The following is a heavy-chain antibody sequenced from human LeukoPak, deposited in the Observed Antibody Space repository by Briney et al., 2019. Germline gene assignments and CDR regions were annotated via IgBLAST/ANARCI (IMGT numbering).Heavy chain of an antibody. CDR1: GVSISSYY. CDR3: ARASSPPRLMDV. V-gene: IGHV4-59*08. CDR2: IYYSGST. Sequence: KTSETLSLTCTVSGVSISSYYWSWIRQPPGKGLEWVGYIYYSGSTTYNPSLKSRVTISVHTSKNQFSLKLRSVTAADTAVYCCARASSPPRLMDVWGQGTTVTVSS. D-gene: IGHD6-13*01. J-gene: IGHJ6*02.